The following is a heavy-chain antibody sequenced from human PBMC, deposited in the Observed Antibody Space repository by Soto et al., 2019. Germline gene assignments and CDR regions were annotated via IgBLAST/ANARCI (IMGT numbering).Heavy chain of an antibody. CDR1: GFTFSSYA. Sequence: GGSLRLSCAASGFTFSSYAMHWVRQAPGKGLEWVAVISYDGSNKYYADSVKGRFTISRDNSKNTLYLQMNSLRAEDTAVYYCARTLLYSKLFFDYWGQGTLVTVSS. D-gene: IGHD4-4*01. CDR2: ISYDGSNK. CDR3: ARTLLYSKLFFDY. J-gene: IGHJ4*02. V-gene: IGHV3-30-3*01.